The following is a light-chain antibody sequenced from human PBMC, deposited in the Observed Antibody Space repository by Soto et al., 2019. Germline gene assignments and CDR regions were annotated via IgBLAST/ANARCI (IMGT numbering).Light chain of an antibody. CDR3: QQYNSYPRT. CDR1: QSISSW. Sequence: DIPMTQSPSPLSASVGDRVTITCRASQSISSWLAWYQQKPGKAPKLLIYDASSLESGVPSRFSGSGSGTEFTLTISSLQPDDFATYYCQQYNSYPRTFGQGTKVEIK. V-gene: IGKV1-5*01. J-gene: IGKJ1*01. CDR2: DAS.